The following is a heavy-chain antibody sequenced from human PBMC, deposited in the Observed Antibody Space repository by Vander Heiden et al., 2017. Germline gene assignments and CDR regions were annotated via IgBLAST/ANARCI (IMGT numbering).Heavy chain of an antibody. V-gene: IGHV3-23*01. CDR1: GFTFSSYA. Sequence: EVLLLESGGGLVQPGGSLRLPCAASGFTFSSYAMTWVRQAPGKGLQWLSTISGSGVSTYYADTVKGRFTISRDNSKSTLYLQMNSLRAEDTAVYYCAKVEEYYDTLTGTYYYYYGMDVWGQGTTVTVSS. D-gene: IGHD3-9*01. J-gene: IGHJ6*02. CDR2: ISGSGVST. CDR3: AKVEEYYDTLTGTYYYYYGMDV.